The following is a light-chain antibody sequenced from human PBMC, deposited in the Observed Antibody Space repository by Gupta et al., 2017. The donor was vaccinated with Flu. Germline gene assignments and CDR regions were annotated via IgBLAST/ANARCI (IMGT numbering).Light chain of an antibody. Sequence: EIVLTQSPVTLSLSPWERATLSCRASQSVSSSYLAWYQQKPGQAPRLLIYGASSRATGIPDRFSGSGSGTDFTLTISRLEPEDFAVYYCQQYGSSSWTFGQGTKVEIK. J-gene: IGKJ1*01. CDR1: QSVSSSY. V-gene: IGKV3-20*01. CDR3: QQYGSSSWT. CDR2: GAS.